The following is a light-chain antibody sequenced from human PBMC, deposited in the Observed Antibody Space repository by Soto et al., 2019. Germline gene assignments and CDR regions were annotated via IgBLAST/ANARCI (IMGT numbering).Light chain of an antibody. J-gene: IGKJ5*01. V-gene: IGKV3-15*01. CDR1: QSVGNN. CDR3: QQYNDWPPIT. CDR2: YAS. Sequence: EIMMTQSPGTLSLSQGETATLSCRASQSVGNNVAWYQQKPGQAPRLLMYYASTRATGIPARFSGSGSGTEFTLTITSLQSEDFALYYCQQYNDWPPITFGRGTRLEIK.